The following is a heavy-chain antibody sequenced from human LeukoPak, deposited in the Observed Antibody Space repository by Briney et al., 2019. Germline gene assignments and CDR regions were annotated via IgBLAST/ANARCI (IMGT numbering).Heavy chain of an antibody. D-gene: IGHD1-26*01. CDR1: GGSISSSSYY. CDR3: ARHTNGMDV. CDR2: IYYSGST. V-gene: IGHV4-39*01. Sequence: SETLYLTCTVSGGSISSSSYYWGWIRHPPGKPLEWIGSIYYSGSTYYNPSLKSRVTISVDTSKNQFSLKLSSVTAADTAVYYCARHTNGMDVWGQGTTVTVSS. J-gene: IGHJ6*02.